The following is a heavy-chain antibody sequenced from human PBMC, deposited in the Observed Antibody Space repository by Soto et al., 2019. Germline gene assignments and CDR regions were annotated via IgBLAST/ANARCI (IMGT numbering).Heavy chain of an antibody. CDR3: ATPGSARDDYSLALYYFHY. J-gene: IGHJ4*02. Sequence: QVQLVQSGAEVKKPGSSVKVSCKASGGTFSSYAISWVRQAPGQGLEWMGGIIPIFGTANYAQKFQGRVTITADESTSTAYMKLSSLRSEDTAVYYCATPGSARDDYSLALYYFHYWGQGTLVTVST. D-gene: IGHD4-4*01. CDR1: GGTFSSYA. V-gene: IGHV1-69*12. CDR2: IIPIFGTA.